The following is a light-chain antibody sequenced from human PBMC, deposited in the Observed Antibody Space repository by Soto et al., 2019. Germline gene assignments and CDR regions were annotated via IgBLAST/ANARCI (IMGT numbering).Light chain of an antibody. CDR1: KSNIGTYA. CDR3: AAWDDSLRAVV. V-gene: IGLV1-44*01. Sequence: QSVLTQSPSASATPGQRVIISCSGSKSNIGTYAVNWYQQLPGTAPTLLIFRNHQRPSGVPDRFSGSKSGTSASLAISGPQSEAEADYYCAAWDDSLRAVVFGGGTKLTVL. J-gene: IGLJ2*01. CDR2: RNH.